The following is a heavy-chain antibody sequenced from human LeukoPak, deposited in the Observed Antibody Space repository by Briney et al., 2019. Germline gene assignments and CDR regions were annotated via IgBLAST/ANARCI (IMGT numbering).Heavy chain of an antibody. J-gene: IGHJ5*02. D-gene: IGHD3-22*01. V-gene: IGHV3-30*02. Sequence: GGSLRLSCAASGFTFSSYGMHWVRQAPGKGLEWVAFIRYDGSNKYYADSVKGRFTISRDNSKNTLYLQMNSLRAEDTAVYYCAKGLTYYYDTWFDPWGQGTLVTVSS. CDR2: IRYDGSNK. CDR1: GFTFSSYG. CDR3: AKGLTYYYDTWFDP.